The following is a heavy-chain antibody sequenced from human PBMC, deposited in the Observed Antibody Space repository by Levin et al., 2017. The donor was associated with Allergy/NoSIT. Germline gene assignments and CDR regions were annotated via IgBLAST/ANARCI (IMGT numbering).Heavy chain of an antibody. CDR3: ARDLGGYDLSYFDY. CDR2: ISSSSSYI. J-gene: IGHJ4*02. V-gene: IGHV3-21*01. Sequence: ASVKVSCAASGFTFSSYSMNWVRQAPGKGLEWVSSISSSSSYIYYADSVKGRFTISRDNAKNSLYLQMNSLRAEDTAVYYCARDLGGYDLSYFDYWGQGTLVTVSS. CDR1: GFTFSSYS. D-gene: IGHD5-12*01.